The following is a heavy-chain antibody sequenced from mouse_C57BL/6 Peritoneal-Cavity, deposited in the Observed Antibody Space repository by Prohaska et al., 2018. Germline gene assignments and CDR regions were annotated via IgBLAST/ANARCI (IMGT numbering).Heavy chain of an antibody. Sequence: EVQLLETGGGLVQPGGSRGLSCAGSGFTFSGVWMSWVRQTPAKTLQWIGDIKSDGSARNDAPSIKDRFTIFRDNDKSTLYLQMSNVRSEDTATYFCMRYGNYWYFDVWGTGTTVTVSS. D-gene: IGHD2-1*01. CDR1: GFTFSGVW. CDR3: MRYGNYWYFDV. J-gene: IGHJ1*03. V-gene: IGHV11-2*01. CDR2: IKSDGSAR.